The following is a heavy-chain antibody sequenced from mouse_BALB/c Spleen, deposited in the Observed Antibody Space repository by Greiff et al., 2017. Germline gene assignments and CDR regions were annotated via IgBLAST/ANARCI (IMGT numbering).Heavy chain of an antibody. CDR2: IWAGGST. CDR3: AREVYGNYRDYAMDY. D-gene: IGHD2-1*01. V-gene: IGHV2-9*02. CDR1: GFSLTSYG. J-gene: IGHJ4*01. Sequence: QVQLKESGPGLVAPSQSLSITCTVSGFSLTSYGVHWVRQPPGKGLEWLGVIWAGGSTNYNSALMSRLSISKDNSKSQVFLKMNSLQTDDTAMYYCAREVYGNYRDYAMDYWGQGTSVTVSS.